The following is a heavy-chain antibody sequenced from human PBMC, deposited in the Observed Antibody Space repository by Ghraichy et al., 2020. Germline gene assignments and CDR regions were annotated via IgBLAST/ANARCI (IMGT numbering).Heavy chain of an antibody. CDR3: ASSTRGFGELLS. Sequence: ASVKVSCKASGYTFTSYYMHWVRQAPGQGLEWMGIINPSGGSTSYAQKFQGRVTMTRDTSTSTVYMELSSLRSEDTAVYYCASSTRGFGELLSWGQGTLVTVSS. CDR2: INPSGGST. D-gene: IGHD3-10*01. CDR1: GYTFTSYY. J-gene: IGHJ4*02. V-gene: IGHV1-46*03.